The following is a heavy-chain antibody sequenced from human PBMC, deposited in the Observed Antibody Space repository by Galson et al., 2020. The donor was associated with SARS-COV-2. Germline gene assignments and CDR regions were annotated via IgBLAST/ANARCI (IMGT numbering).Heavy chain of an antibody. Sequence: GGSLRLPCAASGFTFSNYAMTWLHQAPGKGLDWVSSINGGDGSTYYADSVKGPFSISRDNSKNTLYLQMNSLRADDTAVYFFAKIPRIGAVLVNIYYGMDVWGQGTTVTVSS. CDR3: AKIPRIGAVLVNIYYGMDV. V-gene: IGHV3-23*01. CDR2: INGGDGST. J-gene: IGHJ6*02. D-gene: IGHD3-16*02. CDR1: GFTFSNYA.